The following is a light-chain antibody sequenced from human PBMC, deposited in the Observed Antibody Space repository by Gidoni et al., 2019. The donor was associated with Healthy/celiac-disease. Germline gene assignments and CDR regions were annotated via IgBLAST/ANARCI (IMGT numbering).Light chain of an antibody. J-gene: IGKJ5*01. Sequence: DTQRTQSPSSLSASVGDRVTITCRASQSISSYLNWYQQKPGKAPKLLIYAASSLQSGVPSRFSGSGSWTDFTLTISSLQPEDFATYYCQQSYSTPITFGQGTRLEIK. CDR2: AAS. CDR1: QSISSY. V-gene: IGKV1-39*01. CDR3: QQSYSTPIT.